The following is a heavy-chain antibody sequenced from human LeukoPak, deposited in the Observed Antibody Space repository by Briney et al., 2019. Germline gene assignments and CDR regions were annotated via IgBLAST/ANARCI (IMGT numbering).Heavy chain of an antibody. D-gene: IGHD3-22*01. J-gene: IGHJ4*02. CDR2: INSDGSST. CDR1: GFTFSSYW. CDR3: ARGGTNYYDSSGYYYGDY. V-gene: IGHV3-74*01. Sequence: PGGSLRLSCAASGFTFSSYWMHWVRQAPGEGLVWVSGINSDGSSTSYADSVKGRFTISRDNAKNTLYLQMNSLRAEDTAVYYCARGGTNYYDSSGYYYGDYWGQGTLVTVSS.